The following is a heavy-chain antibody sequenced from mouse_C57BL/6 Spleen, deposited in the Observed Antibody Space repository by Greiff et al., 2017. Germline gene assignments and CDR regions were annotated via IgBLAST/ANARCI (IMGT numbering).Heavy chain of an antibody. CDR3: ARSSTMVTTEWYFDV. J-gene: IGHJ1*03. V-gene: IGHV1-54*01. D-gene: IGHD2-2*01. CDR2: INPGSGGT. CDR1: GYAFTNYL. Sequence: QVQLQQSGAELVRPGTSVKVSCKASGYAFTNYLIEWVKQRPGQGLEWIGVINPGSGGTNYNEKFKGKATLTAAKSSSTAYMQSSSLTSEDSAVYFCARSSTMVTTEWYFDVWGTGTTVTVSS.